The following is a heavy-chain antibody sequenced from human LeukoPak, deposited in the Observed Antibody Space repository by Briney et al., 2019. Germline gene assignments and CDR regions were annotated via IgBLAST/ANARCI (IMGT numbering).Heavy chain of an antibody. Sequence: GGSLGLSCAASGFTFSSYAMSWVRQAPGKGRGGVSAISGSGGSTYYADSVKGRFTISRDNSKNTLYLQMNSLRAEDTAVYYCAKDCTNGVCSDYWGQGTLVTVSS. D-gene: IGHD2-8*01. CDR2: ISGSGGST. CDR1: GFTFSSYA. CDR3: AKDCTNGVCSDY. V-gene: IGHV3-23*01. J-gene: IGHJ4*02.